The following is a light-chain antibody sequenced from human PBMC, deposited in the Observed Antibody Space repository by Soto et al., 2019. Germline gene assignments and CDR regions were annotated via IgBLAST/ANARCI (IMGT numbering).Light chain of an antibody. J-gene: IGKJ1*01. CDR1: PSVSSN. CDR2: GAS. V-gene: IGKV3-15*01. CDR3: QQYNNWPRT. Sequence: EIVMTQSPAPLSVSPGERATLSCRASPSVSSNLAWYQQKPGQAPRLRIYGASTRATGITARFSGSGSGTEFTLTISSLQSEDCAVYYCQQYNNWPRTFGQGTKVEIK.